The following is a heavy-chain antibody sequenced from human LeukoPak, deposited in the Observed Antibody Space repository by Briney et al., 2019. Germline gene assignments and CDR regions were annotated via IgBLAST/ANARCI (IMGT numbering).Heavy chain of an antibody. Sequence: SVKVSCKASGGTFSSYAISWVRQAPGQGLEWMGGIIPIFGTANYAQKFQGRVTITADESTSTAYMELSSLRSEDTAVYYCARDGCDSSGYYCPGDYWGQGTLVTVSS. V-gene: IGHV1-69*13. D-gene: IGHD3-22*01. CDR3: ARDGCDSSGYYCPGDY. CDR2: IIPIFGTA. J-gene: IGHJ4*02. CDR1: GGTFSSYA.